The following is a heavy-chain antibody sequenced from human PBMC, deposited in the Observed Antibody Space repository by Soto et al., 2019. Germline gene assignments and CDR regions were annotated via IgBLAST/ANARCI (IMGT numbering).Heavy chain of an antibody. CDR3: ARGLPYYDFWSGYKGGMDV. CDR1: GDSVSSNSAA. CDR2: TYYRSKWYN. J-gene: IGHJ6*02. D-gene: IGHD3-3*01. Sequence: SQTLSLTCAVSGDSVSSNSAAWNWIRQSPSRGLEWLGRTYYRSKWYNDCAVSVKSRITINPDTSKNQFSLQLNSVTPEDTAVYYCARGLPYYDFWSGYKGGMDVWGQGTTVTVSS. V-gene: IGHV6-1*01.